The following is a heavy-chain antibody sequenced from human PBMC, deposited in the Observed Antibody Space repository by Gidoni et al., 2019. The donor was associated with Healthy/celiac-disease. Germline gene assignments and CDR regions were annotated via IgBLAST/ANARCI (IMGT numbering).Heavy chain of an antibody. J-gene: IGHJ4*02. CDR2: IIAIFGTA. CDR1: GGTFSSYP. Sequence: QVQLVQSGAEVKKPGSSVKVSCKASGGTFSSYPISWVRQAPGQGLEWMGGIIAIFGTANYAQKFQGRVTITADESTSTAYMELSSLRSEDTAVYYCARDIGARSKLNFINYFDYWGQGTLVTVSS. V-gene: IGHV1-69*01. D-gene: IGHD3-10*01. CDR3: ARDIGARSKLNFINYFDY.